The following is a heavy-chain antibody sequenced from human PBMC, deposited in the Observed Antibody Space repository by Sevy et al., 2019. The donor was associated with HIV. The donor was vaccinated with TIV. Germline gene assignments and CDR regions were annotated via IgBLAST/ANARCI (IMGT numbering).Heavy chain of an antibody. V-gene: IGHV1-18*01. D-gene: IGHD6-13*01. J-gene: IGHJ6*03. Sequence: ASVKVSCKASGYTFTSYDISWVRQAPGQGLERMGRISAYNGNTNYAQKLQGRVTMTTDTSTSTAYMELRSLRSDDTAVYYCARLAAASWNYYYMDVWGKGTTVTVSS. CDR1: GYTFTSYD. CDR2: ISAYNGNT. CDR3: ARLAAASWNYYYMDV.